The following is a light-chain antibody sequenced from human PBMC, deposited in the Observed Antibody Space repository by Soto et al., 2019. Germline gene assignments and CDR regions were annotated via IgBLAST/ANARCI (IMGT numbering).Light chain of an antibody. CDR1: QSVLYSSNNKNY. J-gene: IGKJ2*01. CDR3: QQYYRTLYT. Sequence: DIVMTQSPDSLAVSLGERATINCKSSQSVLYSSNNKNYLAWYQQKPGQPPKLLIYWASTRESGVPDRFSGSGSGTDFTLTISSLQAGDVAVYYCQQYYRTLYTFGQGTKLEIK. CDR2: WAS. V-gene: IGKV4-1*01.